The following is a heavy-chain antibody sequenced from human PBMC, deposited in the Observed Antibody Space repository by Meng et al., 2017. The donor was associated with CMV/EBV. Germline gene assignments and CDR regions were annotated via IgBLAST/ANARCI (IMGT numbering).Heavy chain of an antibody. V-gene: IGHV4-61*01. CDR3: ARWARGSSRFDY. J-gene: IGHJ4*02. CDR2: IYYSGST. CDR1: GGSVSSGSYY. Sequence: SETLSLTCTVSGGSVSSGSYYWSWIRQPPGKGLEWIGYIYYSGSTNYNPSLKSRVTISVDTSKNQFSLKLSSVTAADTAVYYCARWARGSSRFDYWGQGTLVTVSS. D-gene: IGHD6-6*01.